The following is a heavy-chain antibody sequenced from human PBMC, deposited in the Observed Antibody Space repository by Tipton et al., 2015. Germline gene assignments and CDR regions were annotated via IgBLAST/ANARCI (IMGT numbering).Heavy chain of an antibody. J-gene: IGHJ6*02. D-gene: IGHD3-22*01. CDR2: IYYSGST. CDR3: ARGISGYYRYYYYGLDV. V-gene: IGHV4-61*08. CDR1: SGSISHSDDY. Sequence: TLSLTCTVSSGSISHSDDYWSWIRQPPGKGLEWIGYIYYSGSTNYNPSLKSRVTISVDTSKNQFSLKLSSVTAADTAVYYCARGISGYYRYYYYGLDVWGQGTTVSVSS.